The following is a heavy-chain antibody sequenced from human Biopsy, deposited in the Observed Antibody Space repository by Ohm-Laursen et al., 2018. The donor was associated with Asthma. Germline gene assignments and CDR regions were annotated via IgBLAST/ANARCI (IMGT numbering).Heavy chain of an antibody. V-gene: IGHV1-46*01. CDR3: ARAGALIVGATMGY. CDR1: GYTFTSYY. D-gene: IGHD1-26*01. Sequence: ASVKVSCKASGYTFTSYYMHWVRQAPGQGLEWMGIINPSVGSTIYAQKFQGRVTMTRDTSTSTVYMELSSPRSEDTAVYYCARAGALIVGATMGYWGQGTRVTVSS. CDR2: INPSVGST. J-gene: IGHJ4*02.